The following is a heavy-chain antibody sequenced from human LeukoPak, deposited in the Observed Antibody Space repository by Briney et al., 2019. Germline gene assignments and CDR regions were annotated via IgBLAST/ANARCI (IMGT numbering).Heavy chain of an antibody. J-gene: IGHJ6*03. CDR2: IKQDGSEK. CDR3: ARVGDADYYYYYMDV. D-gene: IGHD3-16*01. V-gene: IGHV3-7*01. CDR1: GFTFSSYW. Sequence: GGSLRLSCAASGFTFSSYWMSWVRQAPGKGLEWVANIKQDGSEKYYVDSVKGRFTISRDNAKNSLYLQMNSLTAEDTAVYYCARVGDADYYYYYMDVWGKGTTLTVSS.